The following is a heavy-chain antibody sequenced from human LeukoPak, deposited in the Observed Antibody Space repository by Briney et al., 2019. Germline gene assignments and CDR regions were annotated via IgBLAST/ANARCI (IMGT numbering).Heavy chain of an antibody. V-gene: IGHV3-23*01. D-gene: IGHD6-19*01. Sequence: GGSLRLSCAASGFTFSSYAMSWVRQAPGKGLEWVPVISGSGGSTYYADSVKGRFTISRDNSKNTLYLQMNSLRAEDTAVYYCAKGSIAVAGGGSYFDYWGQGTLVTVSS. CDR1: GFTFSSYA. CDR2: ISGSGGST. J-gene: IGHJ4*02. CDR3: AKGSIAVAGGGSYFDY.